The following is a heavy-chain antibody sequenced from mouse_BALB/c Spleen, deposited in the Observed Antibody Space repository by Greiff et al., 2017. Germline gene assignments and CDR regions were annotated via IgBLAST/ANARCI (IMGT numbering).Heavy chain of an antibody. Sequence: EVKVVESGGGLVQPGGSRKLSCAASGFTFSSFGMHWVRQAPEKGLEWVAYISSGSSTIYYADTVKGRFTISRDNPKNTLFLQMTSLRSEDTAMYYCARGGDYEAMDYWGQGTSVTVSS. CDR3: ARGGDYEAMDY. J-gene: IGHJ4*01. CDR2: ISSGSSTI. CDR1: GFTFSSFG. V-gene: IGHV5-17*02.